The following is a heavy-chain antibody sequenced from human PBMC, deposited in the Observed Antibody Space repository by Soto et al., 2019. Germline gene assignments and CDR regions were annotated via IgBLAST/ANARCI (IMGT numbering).Heavy chain of an antibody. D-gene: IGHD3-22*01. CDR3: ARENSYYDSSDFDY. CDR1: GFTFSSYA. CDR2: ISYDGSNK. Sequence: GGSLRLSCAASGFTFSSYAMSWVRQAPGKGLEWVAVISYDGSNKYYADSVKGRFTISRDNSKNTLYLQMNSLRAEDTAVYYCARENSYYDSSDFDYWGQGTLVTVSS. J-gene: IGHJ4*02. V-gene: IGHV3-30-3*01.